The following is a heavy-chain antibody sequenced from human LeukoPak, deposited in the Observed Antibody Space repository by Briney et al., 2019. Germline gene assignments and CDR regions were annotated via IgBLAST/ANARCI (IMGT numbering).Heavy chain of an antibody. J-gene: IGHJ4*02. CDR3: ARAPRGYSYGLIDY. V-gene: IGHV3-11*01. CDR1: GFTFDDCG. CDR2: ISSSGITI. Sequence: GGSLRLSCAASGFTFDDCGMSWIRQAPGKGLEWVSYISSSGITIYYADSVKGRFTISRDNAKNSLYLQLNSLRAEDTAVYYCARAPRGYSYGLIDYWGQGTLVTVSS. D-gene: IGHD5-18*01.